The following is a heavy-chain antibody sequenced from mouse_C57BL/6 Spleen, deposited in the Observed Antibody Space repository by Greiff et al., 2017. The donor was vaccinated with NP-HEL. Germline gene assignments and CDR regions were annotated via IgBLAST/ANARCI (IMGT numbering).Heavy chain of an antibody. CDR1: GFTFTDYY. J-gene: IGHJ4*01. CDR3: ARSPVYYYYAMDY. Sequence: EVKLMESGGGLVQPGGSLSLSCAASGFTFTDYYMSWVRQPPGKALEWLGFIRNKANGYTTEYSASVKGRFTISRDNSQSILYLQMNALRAEDSATYYCARSPVYYYYAMDYWGQGTSVTVSS. D-gene: IGHD1-1*01. V-gene: IGHV7-3*01. CDR2: IRNKANGYTT.